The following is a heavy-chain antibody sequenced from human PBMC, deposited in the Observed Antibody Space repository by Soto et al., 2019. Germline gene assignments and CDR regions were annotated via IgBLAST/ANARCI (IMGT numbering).Heavy chain of an antibody. Sequence: SETLSLTCTVSGGSISSCNYYWGWIRQPPVKGLEWIGNIYYSGTTFYNPSLKSRVTMSVDTSKNQVSLRLNSVTAADTAVYYCASIAVAGEIDYWGQGTVVTVSS. V-gene: IGHV4-39*01. CDR1: GGSISSCNYY. J-gene: IGHJ4*02. CDR2: IYYSGTT. D-gene: IGHD6-19*01. CDR3: ASIAVAGEIDY.